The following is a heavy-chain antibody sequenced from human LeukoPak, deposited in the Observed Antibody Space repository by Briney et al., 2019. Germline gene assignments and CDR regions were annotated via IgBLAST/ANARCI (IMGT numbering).Heavy chain of an antibody. D-gene: IGHD2-21*02. V-gene: IGHV3-23*01. J-gene: IGHJ6*02. Sequence: GGSLRLSCAASGFTFSSYAMSWVRQAPGKGLEWVSAISGSGGSTYYADSVKGRFTISRDNSKNTLYLQMNSLRAEDTAVYYCARDGDFIVVVTKRPYYYYGMDVWGQGTTVTVSS. CDR2: ISGSGGST. CDR3: ARDGDFIVVVTKRPYYYYGMDV. CDR1: GFTFSSYA.